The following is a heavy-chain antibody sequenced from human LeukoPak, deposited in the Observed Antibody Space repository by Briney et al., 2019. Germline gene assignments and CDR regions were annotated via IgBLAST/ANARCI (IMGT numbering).Heavy chain of an antibody. D-gene: IGHD4-17*01. CDR2: ISGSGGST. Sequence: GGSLRLSCAASGFTFSSYAMSWVRQAPGKGLEWVSAISGSGGSTYYADSVKGRFTISRDNSKNTLYLQMNSLRAENTAVYYCARAGGPVTPYYFDYWGQGTLVTVSS. V-gene: IGHV3-23*01. CDR3: ARAGGPVTPYYFDY. J-gene: IGHJ4*02. CDR1: GFTFSSYA.